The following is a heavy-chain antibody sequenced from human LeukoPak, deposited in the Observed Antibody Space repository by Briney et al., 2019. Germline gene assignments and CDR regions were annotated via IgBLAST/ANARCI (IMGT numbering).Heavy chain of an antibody. CDR1: GFSFSSYW. CDR2: ISSGGSGT. Sequence: PGGSLRLSCVASGFSFSSYWIHWVRQDPGKGLVWVSRISSGGSGTKYVDSVKGRFTISRDNGKNTLYLEMNSLRVEDTAVYYCARDQTQAGPTTVDHWGQGTQVTVSS. CDR3: ARDQTQAGPTTVDH. J-gene: IGHJ4*02. V-gene: IGHV3-74*01. D-gene: IGHD1-14*01.